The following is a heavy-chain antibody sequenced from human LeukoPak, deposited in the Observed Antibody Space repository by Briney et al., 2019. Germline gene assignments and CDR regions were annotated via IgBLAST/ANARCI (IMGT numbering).Heavy chain of an antibody. J-gene: IGHJ4*02. D-gene: IGHD6-19*01. Sequence: GGSLRLSCAASGFTFSSYGMHWVRQAPGKGLEWVAVIWYDGSNKYYADSVKGRFTISRDNSKDTLYLQTNSLRAEDTAVYYCAKAQWLVPNPVDCWGQGTLVTVSS. CDR1: GFTFSSYG. V-gene: IGHV3-33*06. CDR3: AKAQWLVPNPVDC. CDR2: IWYDGSNK.